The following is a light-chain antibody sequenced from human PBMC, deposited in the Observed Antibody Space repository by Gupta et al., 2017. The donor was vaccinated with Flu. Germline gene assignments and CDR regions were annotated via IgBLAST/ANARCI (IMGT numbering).Light chain of an antibody. V-gene: IGKV1-16*01. CDR1: QGIVKS. CDR2: AAS. CDR3: QQQVSSPMT. J-gene: IGKJ4*01. Sequence: DIQMTQSPSSLSASVGDRVTITWRASQGIVKSFAWFQQKPGKAPKSLIYAASSWHNGVPSRFSGSGSGTEFTLTISSRQPEDFATYYCQQQVSSPMTFGRGTXVEIK.